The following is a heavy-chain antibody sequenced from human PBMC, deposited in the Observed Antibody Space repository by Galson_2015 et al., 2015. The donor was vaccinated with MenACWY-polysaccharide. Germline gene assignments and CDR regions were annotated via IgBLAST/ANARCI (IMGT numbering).Heavy chain of an antibody. V-gene: IGHV1-8*01. J-gene: IGHJ4*02. CDR3: TSSISYYNPSAYYPFDY. Sequence: SVKVSCKASGYTFIGYDINWVRQAPGQGLEWMGWMNPNSGNTGYAQKFQGRVTMTRDTSISTAYTELSSLSSEDTALYYCTSSISYYNPSAYYPFDYWGQGSLVTVSS. CDR2: MNPNSGNT. D-gene: IGHD3-22*01. CDR1: GYTFIGYD.